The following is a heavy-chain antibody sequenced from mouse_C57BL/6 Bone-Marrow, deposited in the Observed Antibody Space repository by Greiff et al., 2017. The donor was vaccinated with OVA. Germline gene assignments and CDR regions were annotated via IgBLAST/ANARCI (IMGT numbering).Heavy chain of an antibody. CDR2: IHPNSGST. J-gene: IGHJ2*01. V-gene: IGHV1-64*01. CDR1: GYTFTSYW. Sequence: QVQLQQSGAELVKPGASVKLSCKASGYTFTSYWMHWVKQRPGQGLEWIGMIHPNSGSTNYNEKFKSKATLTVDKSSSTAYMQLSSLTSEDSAVYYCLYYYGSGDYWGQGTTLTVSS. CDR3: LYYYGSGDY. D-gene: IGHD1-1*01.